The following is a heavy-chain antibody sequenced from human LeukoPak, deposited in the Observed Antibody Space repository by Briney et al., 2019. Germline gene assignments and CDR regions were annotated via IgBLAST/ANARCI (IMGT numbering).Heavy chain of an antibody. CDR2: INHSGST. J-gene: IGHJ4*02. D-gene: IGHD3-22*01. V-gene: IGHV4-34*01. CDR1: GGPFSGYY. Sequence: SETLSLTCAVYGGPFSGYYWSWIRQPPGKGLEWIGEINHSGSTNYNPSLKSRVTISVDTSKNQFSLKLSSVTAADTAVYYCASRSSGYSKWGQGTLVTVSS. CDR3: ASRSSGYSK.